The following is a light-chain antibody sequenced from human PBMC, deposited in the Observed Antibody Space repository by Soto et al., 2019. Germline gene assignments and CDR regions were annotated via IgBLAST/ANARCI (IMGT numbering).Light chain of an antibody. CDR3: QQLNSYPT. CDR1: QGISSY. J-gene: IGKJ4*01. V-gene: IGKV1-9*01. Sequence: DIQLTQSPSFLSASVGDRVTIACRASQGISSYLAWYQQQPGKAPKLLIYAASTLQRGVPSRFSGSGSGTEFTLTISSLQPEDFATYYCQQLNSYPTFGGGTKVELK. CDR2: AAS.